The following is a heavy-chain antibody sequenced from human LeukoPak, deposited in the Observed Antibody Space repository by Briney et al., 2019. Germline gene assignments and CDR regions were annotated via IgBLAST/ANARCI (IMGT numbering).Heavy chain of an antibody. D-gene: IGHD2-21*02. J-gene: IGHJ4*02. Sequence: ASVKVSCKASGYTFTGYYMHWVRQAPGQGLEWMGWINPNSGGTDYAQKFQGRVTMTRDTSISTAYMELSRLRSDDTAVYYCARDHNGDCGGDCYSIWGQGTLVTVSS. CDR2: INPNSGGT. CDR3: ARDHNGDCGGDCYSI. V-gene: IGHV1-2*02. CDR1: GYTFTGYY.